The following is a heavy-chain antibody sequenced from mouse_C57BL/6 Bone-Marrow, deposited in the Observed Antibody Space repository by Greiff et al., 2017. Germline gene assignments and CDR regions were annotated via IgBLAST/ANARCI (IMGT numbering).Heavy chain of an antibody. D-gene: IGHD2-1*01. CDR1: GFSLSTFGMG. CDR2: IWWDDDK. Sequence: QVTLKESGPGILQPSQTLSLTCSSSGFSLSTFGMGVGWIRQPSGKGLEWLAHIWWDDDKYYHSALKSRLSISKDTSKHQVFLKIANVDTSDTATYDCGRRGGKRAMAYWGQGTSVTVSS. J-gene: IGHJ4*01. V-gene: IGHV8-8*01. CDR3: GRRGGKRAMAY.